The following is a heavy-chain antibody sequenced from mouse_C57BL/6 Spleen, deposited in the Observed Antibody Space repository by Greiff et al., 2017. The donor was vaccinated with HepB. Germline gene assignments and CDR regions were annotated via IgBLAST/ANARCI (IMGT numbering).Heavy chain of an antibody. CDR2: ISSGGSYT. Sequence: DVHLVESGGDLVKPGGSLKLSCAASGFTFSSYGMSWVRQTPDKRLEWVATISSGGSYTYYPDSVKGRFTISRDNAKNTLYLQMSSLKSEDTAMYYCARQPSEGAWFAYWGHRTLVTVSA. CDR1: GFTFSSYG. V-gene: IGHV5-6*01. J-gene: IGHJ3*01. CDR3: ARQPSEGAWFAY.